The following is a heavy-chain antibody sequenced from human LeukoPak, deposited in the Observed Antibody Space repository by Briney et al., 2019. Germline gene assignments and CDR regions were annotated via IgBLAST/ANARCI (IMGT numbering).Heavy chain of an antibody. CDR2: IKQDGSEK. CDR3: AREARYFDWLLVVTAHHYYYYMDV. D-gene: IGHD3-9*01. V-gene: IGHV3-7*01. J-gene: IGHJ6*03. CDR1: GFTFSSYW. Sequence: GGSLRLSCAASGFTFSSYWMSWVRQAPGKGLEWVANIKQDGSEKYYVDSVKGRFTISRDNAKNSLYLQMNSLRAEDTAVYYCAREARYFDWLLVVTAHHYYYYMDVWGKGTTVTVSS.